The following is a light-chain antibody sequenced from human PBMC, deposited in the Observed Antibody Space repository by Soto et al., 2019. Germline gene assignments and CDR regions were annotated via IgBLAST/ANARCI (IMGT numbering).Light chain of an antibody. CDR2: AAS. CDR1: QSITTY. CDR3: QQSYGTPWT. Sequence: DIRMTQSPSSLSASVGDRVTVTCRASQSITTYLNWYQQKPGKAPKLLIYAASSLQSGVPSRFSGSGSVTDFTLTITSLQPEDFATYICQQSYGTPWTFGQGTKVEIK. V-gene: IGKV1-39*01. J-gene: IGKJ1*01.